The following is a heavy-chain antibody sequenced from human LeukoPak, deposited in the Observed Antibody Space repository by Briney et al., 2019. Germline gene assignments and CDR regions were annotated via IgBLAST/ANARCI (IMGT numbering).Heavy chain of an antibody. CDR1: GYTFTGYY. V-gene: IGHV1-2*02. CDR3: ARSKDLWSPWDYFDY. CDR2: INPNSGGT. Sequence: ASVKVSCKASGYTFTGYYMHWVRQAPGQGLEWMGWINPNSGGTNHAQKFQGRVTMTRDTSISTAYMELSRLRSDDTAVYYCARSKDLWSPWDYFDYWGQGTLVTVSS. D-gene: IGHD3-10*01. J-gene: IGHJ4*02.